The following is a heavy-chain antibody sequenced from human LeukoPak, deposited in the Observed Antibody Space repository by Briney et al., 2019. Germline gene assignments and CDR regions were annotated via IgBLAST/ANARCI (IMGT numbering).Heavy chain of an antibody. J-gene: IGHJ5*02. Sequence: SETLSLTCAVSGGSISSSNWWSWVRQPPGKGLEWIGEIYHSGSTNYNPSLKSRVTISVDKSKNQFSLKLSSVTAADTAVYYCARECAGPNGDYGGWFDPWGQGTLVTVSS. CDR1: GGSISSSNW. V-gene: IGHV4-4*02. CDR3: ARECAGPNGDYGGWFDP. CDR2: IYHSGST. D-gene: IGHD4-17*01.